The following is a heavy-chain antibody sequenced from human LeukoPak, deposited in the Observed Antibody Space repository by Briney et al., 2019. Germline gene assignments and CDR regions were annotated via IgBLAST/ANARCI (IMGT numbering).Heavy chain of an antibody. J-gene: IGHJ4*02. CDR1: GFTFSDYW. CDR3: ARAPQVGGSAWFSYYFDY. Sequence: GGSLRLSCAASGFTFSDYWMSWVRQAPGKGLEWVANIKQDGSEKYYVDSVKGRFSFSRDNAKNSLYLHMNTLRVEDTAVYYCARAPQVGGSAWFSYYFDYWGQGTLVTVSS. D-gene: IGHD6-13*01. CDR2: IKQDGSEK. V-gene: IGHV3-7*01.